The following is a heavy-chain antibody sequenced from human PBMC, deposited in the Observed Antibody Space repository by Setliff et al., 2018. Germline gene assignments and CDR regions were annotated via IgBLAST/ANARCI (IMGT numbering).Heavy chain of an antibody. CDR2: ISGSGLST. CDR3: AKGQGFYDSSATAWWVY. J-gene: IGHJ4*02. D-gene: IGHD3-22*01. Sequence: PGGSLRLSCAASGFTFSSYWMTWVRQAPGKGLEWVSAISGSGLSTSYADSVKGRFTISRDNSKNTLFLQMHSLRAEDTAVYYCAKGQGFYDSSATAWWVYWGQGTLVTVSS. CDR1: GFTFSSYW. V-gene: IGHV3-23*01.